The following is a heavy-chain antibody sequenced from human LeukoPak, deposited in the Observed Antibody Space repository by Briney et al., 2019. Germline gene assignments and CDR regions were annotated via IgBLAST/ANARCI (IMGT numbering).Heavy chain of an antibody. V-gene: IGHV3-48*03. CDR2: ISSSGSTI. J-gene: IGHJ4*02. D-gene: IGHD6-19*01. Sequence: GGSLRLSCAASGFTFSSYEMNWVRQAPGKGVEWGSYISSSGSTIYYADSVKGRFTISRDNAKNSLYLQMNSLRAEDTAVYYCARGPVGEWLVDYWGQGTLVTVSS. CDR1: GFTFSSYE. CDR3: ARGPVGEWLVDY.